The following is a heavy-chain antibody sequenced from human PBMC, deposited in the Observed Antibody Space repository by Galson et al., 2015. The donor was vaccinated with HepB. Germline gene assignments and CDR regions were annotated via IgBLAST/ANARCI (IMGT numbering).Heavy chain of an antibody. CDR2: ISRRSSHI. J-gene: IGHJ6*02. V-gene: IGHV3-21*05. Sequence: SLRLSCAASGVTLSSYSMNWDRQAPGKGLGWVSYISRRSSHIYYADSVKGRFTISRDNAKNSLYLQMNSLRAEDTAVYYCASQQDYYYYYGMDVWGPGTTVTFSS. CDR1: GVTLSSYS. CDR3: ASQQDYYYYYGMDV.